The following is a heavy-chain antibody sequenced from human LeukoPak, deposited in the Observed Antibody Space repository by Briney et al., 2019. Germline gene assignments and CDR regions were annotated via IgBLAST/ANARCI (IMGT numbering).Heavy chain of an antibody. CDR1: GFTFSSYS. J-gene: IGHJ3*02. CDR2: ISSSISVI. D-gene: IGHD6-19*01. Sequence: PGGSLRLSCAASGFTFSSYSMNWVRQAPGKALEWVSYISSSISVIYYADSVKGRFTISRDNAKNSLDLQMNSLRDEDTAVYYCARDQYSGHWYYALDIWGQGTMVTVSS. V-gene: IGHV3-48*02. CDR3: ARDQYSGHWYYALDI.